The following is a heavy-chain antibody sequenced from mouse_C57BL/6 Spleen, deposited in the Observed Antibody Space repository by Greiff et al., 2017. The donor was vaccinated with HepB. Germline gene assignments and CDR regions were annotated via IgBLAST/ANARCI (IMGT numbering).Heavy chain of an antibody. CDR2: ISDGGSYT. J-gene: IGHJ2*01. D-gene: IGHD2-5*01. CDR3: ARDIGSNYVYFDY. Sequence: EVQLVESGGGLVKPGGSLKLSCAASGFTFSSYAMSWVRQTPEKRLEWVATISDGGSYTYYPDNVKGRFTISRDNAKNNLYLQMSHLKSEDTAMYYCARDIGSNYVYFDYWGQGTTLTVSS. CDR1: GFTFSSYA. V-gene: IGHV5-4*01.